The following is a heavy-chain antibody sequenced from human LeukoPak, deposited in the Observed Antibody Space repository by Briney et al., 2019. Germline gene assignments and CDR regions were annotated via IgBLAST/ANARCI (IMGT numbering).Heavy chain of an antibody. J-gene: IGHJ4*02. Sequence: PSETLSLTCAVYGGSFSGYYWSWIRQPPGKGLEWIGEINHSGSTNYNPSLKSRVTISVDTSKNQFSLKLSSVTAADTAVYYCARRGGWYGLDYWGQGTLVTVSS. D-gene: IGHD6-19*01. CDR2: INHSGST. CDR1: GGSFSGYY. CDR3: ARRGGWYGLDY. V-gene: IGHV4-34*01.